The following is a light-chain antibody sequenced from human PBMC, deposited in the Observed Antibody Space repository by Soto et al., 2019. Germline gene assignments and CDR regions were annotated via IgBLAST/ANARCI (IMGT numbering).Light chain of an antibody. CDR1: QSISSY. Sequence: DSQMAQSPSSLSASVGDRVTITCRASQSISSYLNWYQQKPGKAPKLLIYAASSLQSGVPSRFSGSGSGTEFTLTISSLQSEDFAVYYCQQYNNWHWTFGQGTKVDI. J-gene: IGKJ1*01. CDR3: QQYNNWHWT. V-gene: IGKV1-39*01. CDR2: AAS.